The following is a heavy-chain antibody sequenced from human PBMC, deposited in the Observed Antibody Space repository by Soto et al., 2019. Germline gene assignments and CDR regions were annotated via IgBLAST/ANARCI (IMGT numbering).Heavy chain of an antibody. CDR1: GFTFSSHE. Sequence: GVSLRLSCSASGFTFSSHEMNWVRQAPGKGLEWISYISGSGVTTYYADSVRGRFIVSRDNAQESLFLQMNSLRVEDTAIHYLARGVDEWGQGA. CDR2: ISGSGVTT. V-gene: IGHV3-48*03. CDR3: ARGVDE. J-gene: IGHJ4*02.